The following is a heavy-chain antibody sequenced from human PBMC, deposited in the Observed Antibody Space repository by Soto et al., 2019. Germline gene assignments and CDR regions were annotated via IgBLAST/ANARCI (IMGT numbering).Heavy chain of an antibody. J-gene: IGHJ1*01. CDR3: GVYKAGSGGNGD. Sequence: QVQVQESGPGLVKPSETLSLTCAVSGVSVTSGSHHFLWIRQPPGKGLEWIGQTGSTNYNPSLKSRISISADTSKNQFSLNLSSVTSADTAVYYCGVYKAGSGGNGDCGQGTLVTISS. D-gene: IGHD6-19*01. V-gene: IGHV4-61*01. CDR1: GVSVTSGSHH. CDR2: QTGST.